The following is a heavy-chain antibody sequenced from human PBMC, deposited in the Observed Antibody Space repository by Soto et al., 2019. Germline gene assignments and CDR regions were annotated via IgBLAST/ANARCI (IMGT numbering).Heavy chain of an antibody. CDR3: ARAGGLGAVAADY. Sequence: QLQLQESGSGLVKPSQTLSLTCAVSGGSISSGGYSWSWIRQPPGKGLEWIGYIYHSGSTYYNPSLNSRVTISVDTSENQFSLKLSSVTAADTAVYFCARAGGLGAVAADYWGQGTLVTVSS. CDR1: GGSISSGGYS. D-gene: IGHD6-19*01. CDR2: IYHSGST. V-gene: IGHV4-30-2*01. J-gene: IGHJ4*02.